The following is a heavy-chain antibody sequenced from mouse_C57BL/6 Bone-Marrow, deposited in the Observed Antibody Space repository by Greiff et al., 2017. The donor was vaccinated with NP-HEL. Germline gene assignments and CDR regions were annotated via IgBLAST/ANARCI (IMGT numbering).Heavy chain of an antibody. CDR3: ARGGYYYGSFDY. CDR2: IYPRSGNT. V-gene: IGHV1-81*01. J-gene: IGHJ2*01. Sequence: VQLVESGAELARPGASVKLSCKASGYTFTSYGISWVKQRTGQGLEWIGEIYPRSGNTYYNEKFKGKATLTADKSSSTAYMELRSLTSEDSAVYFCARGGYYYGSFDYWGQGTTLTVSS. D-gene: IGHD1-1*01. CDR1: GYTFTSYG.